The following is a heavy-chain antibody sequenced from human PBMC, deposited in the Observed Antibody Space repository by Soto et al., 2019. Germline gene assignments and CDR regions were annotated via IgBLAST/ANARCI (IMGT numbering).Heavy chain of an antibody. CDR3: AKDSYGMDV. CDR1: GFTFSSYG. J-gene: IGHJ6*02. V-gene: IGHV3-30*18. Sequence: GGSLRLSCAASGFTFSSYGMHWVRQAPGKGLEWVAVISYDGSNKYYADSVKGRFTISRDNSKNTLCLQMNSLRAEDTAVYYCAKDSYGMDVWGQGTTVTVSS. CDR2: ISYDGSNK.